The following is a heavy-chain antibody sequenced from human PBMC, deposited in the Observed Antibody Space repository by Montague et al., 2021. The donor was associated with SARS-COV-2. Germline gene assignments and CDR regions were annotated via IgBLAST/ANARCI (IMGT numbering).Heavy chain of an antibody. CDR3: ARMTTVVTLGYYYYYGMDV. D-gene: IGHD4-23*01. V-gene: IGHV2-70*01. CDR2: IDWDDDK. CDR1: GFSLSTSGMC. J-gene: IGHJ6*02. Sequence: PALVKPTQTLTLTCTFSGFSLSTSGMCVSWIRQPPGKALEWLALIDWDDDKYYSTSLKTRLTISKDTSKNQVVLTMTNMDPVDTATYYCARMTTVVTLGYYYYYGMDVWGQGTTVTVS.